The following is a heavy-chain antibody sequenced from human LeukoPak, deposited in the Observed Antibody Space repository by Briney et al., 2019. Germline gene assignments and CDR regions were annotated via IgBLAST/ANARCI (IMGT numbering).Heavy chain of an antibody. CDR1: GSISSSNHY. CDR3: AKDRIGPGDY. Sequence: ETLSLTCTVSGGSISSSNHYWGWVRQAPGEGLEWVSVIYSGGSTYYADSVKGRFTISRDNSKNTLYLQMNSLRAEDTAVYYCAKDRIGPGDYWGQGTLVTVSS. J-gene: IGHJ4*02. D-gene: IGHD2-21*01. CDR2: IYSGGST. V-gene: IGHV3-66*01.